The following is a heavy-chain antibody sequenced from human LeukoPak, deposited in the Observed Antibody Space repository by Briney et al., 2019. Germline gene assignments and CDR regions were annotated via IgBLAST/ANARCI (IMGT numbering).Heavy chain of an antibody. CDR3: ATEEAVLGAFDI. J-gene: IGHJ3*02. CDR1: GGTFSSYA. CDR2: IIPIFGTA. Sequence: GSSVKVSCKASGGTFSSYAISWVRQAPGQGLEWMGGIIPIFGTANYAQKFQGRVTITTDESTSTAYMELSSLRSEDTAVYYCATEEAVLGAFDIWGQGTMVTVSS. V-gene: IGHV1-69*05. D-gene: IGHD4/OR15-4a*01.